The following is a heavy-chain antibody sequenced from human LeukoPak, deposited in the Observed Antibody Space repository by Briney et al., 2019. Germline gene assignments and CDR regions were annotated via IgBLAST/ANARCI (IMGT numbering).Heavy chain of an antibody. Sequence: SETLSLTCTVSSGSISSYYWSWIRQPPGKGLEWIGYIYYSGSTNYNPSLKSRVTISVDTSKNQFSLKLSSVTAADTAVYYCAAGLYCTSTSCYYGMDVWGQGTTVTVSS. V-gene: IGHV4-59*01. D-gene: IGHD2-2*01. J-gene: IGHJ6*02. CDR1: SGSISSYY. CDR3: AAGLYCTSTSCYYGMDV. CDR2: IYYSGST.